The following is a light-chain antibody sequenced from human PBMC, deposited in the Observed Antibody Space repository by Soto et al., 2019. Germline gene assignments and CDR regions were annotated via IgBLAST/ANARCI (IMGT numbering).Light chain of an antibody. J-gene: IGKJ1*01. CDR1: QSVSSN. CDR3: QQYNNWPQWT. V-gene: IGKV3-15*01. CDR2: GAS. Sequence: EIVMTQSPATLSVSPGERATLSCRASQSVSSNLAWYQQKPGQAPRLLIYGASTRATGIPARFSGSGSGTEFTLTFSSLQSEDFAAYYCQQYNNWPQWTFGQGTTVEIK.